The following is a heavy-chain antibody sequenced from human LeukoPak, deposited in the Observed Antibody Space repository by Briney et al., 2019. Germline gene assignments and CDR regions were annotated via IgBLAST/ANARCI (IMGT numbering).Heavy chain of an antibody. J-gene: IGHJ4*02. Sequence: NPSETLSLTCAVYGGSFSGYYWSWIRQPPGKRLEWIGEINHSGSTNYNPSLKSRVTISADTSKNQFSLKLSSVTAADTAVYYCARISSGWANYWGQGTLVTVSS. V-gene: IGHV4-34*01. D-gene: IGHD6-19*01. CDR1: GGSFSGYY. CDR2: INHSGST. CDR3: ARISSGWANY.